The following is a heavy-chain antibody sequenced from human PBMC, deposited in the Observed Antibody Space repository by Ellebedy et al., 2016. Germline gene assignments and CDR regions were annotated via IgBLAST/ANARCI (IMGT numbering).Heavy chain of an antibody. D-gene: IGHD2-8*01. CDR1: GLSVSSND. CDR3: VTRHNGAFDL. V-gene: IGHV3-53*01. Sequence: GGSLRLXXAASGLSVSSNDMSWVRQAPGKGLELVSLIYGGGASYYADSVKGRFTISRDNSKKTLYLQMSGLGVEDTAVYYCVTRHNGAFDLWGQGTMVTVSS. CDR2: IYGGGAS. J-gene: IGHJ3*01.